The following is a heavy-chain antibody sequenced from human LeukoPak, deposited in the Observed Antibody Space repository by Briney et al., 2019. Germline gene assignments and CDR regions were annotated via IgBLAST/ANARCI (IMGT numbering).Heavy chain of an antibody. V-gene: IGHV3-21*01. CDR1: GFTFSSYS. CDR2: ISSSSSYI. Sequence: PGGSLRLSCAASGFTFSSYSMNWVRQAPGKGLEWVSSISSSSSYIYYADSVKGRFTISRDSAKNSLYLQMNSLRAEDTAVYYCARWADILTGLDYWGQGTLVTVSS. D-gene: IGHD3-9*01. J-gene: IGHJ4*02. CDR3: ARWADILTGLDY.